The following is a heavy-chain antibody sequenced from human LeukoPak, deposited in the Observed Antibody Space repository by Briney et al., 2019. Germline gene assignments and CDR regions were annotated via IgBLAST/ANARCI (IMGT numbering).Heavy chain of an antibody. CDR2: IYSAGTT. D-gene: IGHD1-14*01. Sequence: GGSLRLSCAASGFTVSSNYMSWVRQAPGKGLEWVSVIYSAGTTYYADSVKGRFTISRDNANNLLYLQMNSLRGEDTAVYYCTRDRSRAEDDWGQGTLVTVSS. CDR3: TRDRSRAEDD. CDR1: GFTVSSNY. V-gene: IGHV3-53*01. J-gene: IGHJ4*02.